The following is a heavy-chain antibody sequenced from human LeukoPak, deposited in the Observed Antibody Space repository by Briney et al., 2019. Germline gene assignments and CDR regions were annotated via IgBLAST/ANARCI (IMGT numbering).Heavy chain of an antibody. CDR2: ISSSSSYI. CDR3: ARTNGDYVSGYDAFDI. D-gene: IGHD4-17*01. J-gene: IGHJ3*02. Sequence: GGSLRLSCAASGFTFSSYSMNWVRQAPGKGLEWVSSISSSSSYIYYADSAKGRFTISRDNAKNSLYLQMNSLRAEDTAVYYCARTNGDYVSGYDAFDIWGQGTMVTVSS. CDR1: GFTFSSYS. V-gene: IGHV3-21*01.